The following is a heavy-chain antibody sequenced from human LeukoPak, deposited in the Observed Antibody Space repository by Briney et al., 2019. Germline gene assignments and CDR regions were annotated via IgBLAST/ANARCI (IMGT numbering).Heavy chain of an antibody. V-gene: IGHV3-66*02. CDR2: IYSSGGT. CDR1: GFTVSSNY. Sequence: GGSLRLSCAASGFTVSSNYMNWVRQAPGKGLEWVSVIYSSGGTDYADSVKGRFTVSRDTSRNTLYLQMNSLRPEDTAVYYCARGGGASAVGDYWGQGTLVTVSS. D-gene: IGHD6-13*01. CDR3: ARGGGASAVGDY. J-gene: IGHJ4*02.